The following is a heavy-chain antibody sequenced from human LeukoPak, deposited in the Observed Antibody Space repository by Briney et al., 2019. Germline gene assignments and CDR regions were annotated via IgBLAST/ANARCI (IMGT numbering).Heavy chain of an antibody. V-gene: IGHV3-23*01. CDR3: AKTTSYYDSSGYYYNY. J-gene: IGHJ4*02. D-gene: IGHD3-22*01. CDR2: LSGGGSGT. CDR1: GFTFSSYA. Sequence: PGGSLRLSCAASGFTFSSYAMSWVRQAPGKGLEWVSALSGGGSGTYYADSVKGRFTISRDNSKNTLYLQMNSLRAEDTAVYFCAKTTSYYDSSGYYYNYWGQGTLVTVPS.